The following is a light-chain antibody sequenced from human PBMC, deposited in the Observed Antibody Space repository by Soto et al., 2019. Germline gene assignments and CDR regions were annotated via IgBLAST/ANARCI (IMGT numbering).Light chain of an antibody. CDR1: QSIGTY. V-gene: IGKV3-20*01. Sequence: EVVLTQSPATLSLSPGERATLSCRASQSIGTYLAWYQQKPGQAPSLLIYGASSRATGIPDRFSGSGSGTEFTLTISRLEPEDFAVYYCHQYGISPFGGGTKVDIK. J-gene: IGKJ4*01. CDR2: GAS. CDR3: HQYGISP.